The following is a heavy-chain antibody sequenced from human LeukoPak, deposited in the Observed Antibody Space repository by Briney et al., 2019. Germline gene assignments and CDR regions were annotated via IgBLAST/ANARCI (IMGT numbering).Heavy chain of an antibody. Sequence: SEALSLTCTVSGGSISSCYWGWIRQPPGKGLEWIGTIYYSGRTDYNPSLKSRVTISVDTSKNQFSLKLSSVTAADTAVYYCARPVPSRLGWFDPWGQGTLVTVSS. CDR2: IYYSGRT. J-gene: IGHJ5*02. CDR1: GGSISSCY. CDR3: ARPVPSRLGWFDP. D-gene: IGHD1-1*01. V-gene: IGHV4-39*01.